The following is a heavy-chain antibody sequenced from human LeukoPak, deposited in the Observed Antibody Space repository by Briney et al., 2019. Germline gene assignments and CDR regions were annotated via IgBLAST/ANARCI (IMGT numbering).Heavy chain of an antibody. V-gene: IGHV4-59*01. CDR1: GVSISSYY. J-gene: IGHJ4*02. CDR2: MHYSGST. Sequence: SETLSLTCTVSGVSISSYYWSWIRQPPGKGLEWIGYMHYSGSTNYNPSLKSRVTISVDTSKNQFSLKLSSVTAADMAVYYCARGGSYFPPSFDYWGQGTLVTVSS. CDR3: ARGGSYFPPSFDY. D-gene: IGHD1-26*01.